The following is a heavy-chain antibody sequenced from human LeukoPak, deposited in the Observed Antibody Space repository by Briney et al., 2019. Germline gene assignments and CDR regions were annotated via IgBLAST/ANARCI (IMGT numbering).Heavy chain of an antibody. J-gene: IGHJ4*02. V-gene: IGHV1-2*02. CDR2: INPNSGGT. Sequence: ASVKVSCKASGYTFTDYYMHWVRQAPGQGLEWMGWINPNSGGTNYAQKFQGRVTMTTDTSTSTAYMELRSLRSDDTAVYYCATLAYYDSFWGQGTLVTVSS. CDR1: GYTFTDYY. CDR3: ATLAYYDSF. D-gene: IGHD3-22*01.